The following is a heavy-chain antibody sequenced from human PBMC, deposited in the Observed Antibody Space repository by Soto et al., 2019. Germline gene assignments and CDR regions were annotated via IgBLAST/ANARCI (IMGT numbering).Heavy chain of an antibody. CDR2: ISYDGSNK. V-gene: IGHV3-30-3*01. J-gene: IGHJ4*02. CDR3: ARDLEATDRAEFCSCY. D-gene: IGHD3-16*01. CDR1: GFTFSSYA. Sequence: QVQLVESGGGVVQPGRSLRLSCAASGFTFSSYAMHWVRQAPGKGLEWVAVISYDGSNKYYADSVKGRFTISRDNSKNTLYLQMNSLRAEDTAVYYCARDLEATDRAEFCSCYWGQGTLVTVSS.